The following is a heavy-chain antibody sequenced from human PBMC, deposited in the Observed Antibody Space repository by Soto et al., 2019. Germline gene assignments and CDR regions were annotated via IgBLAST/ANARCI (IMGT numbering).Heavy chain of an antibody. CDR1: GGSISSYY. D-gene: IGHD3-10*01. Sequence: SETLSLTCTVSGGSISSYYWSWIRQPPGKGLEWIGEIYHSGSTNYNPSLKSRVTISVDKSKNQFSLKLSSVTAADTAVYYCVRKFATGSPNYDSWGRGTLVTVSS. CDR2: IYHSGST. CDR3: VRKFATGSPNYDS. J-gene: IGHJ4*02. V-gene: IGHV4-59*12.